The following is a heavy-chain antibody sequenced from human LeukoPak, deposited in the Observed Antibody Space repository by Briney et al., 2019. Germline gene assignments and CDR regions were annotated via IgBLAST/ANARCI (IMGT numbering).Heavy chain of an antibody. V-gene: IGHV1-18*01. CDR3: ARRDYYDSSGYLRGGEHWFDP. CDR1: GYTFTSYG. Sequence: GASVKVSCKASGYTFTSYGISWVRQAPGQGLEWMGWISAYNGNTNYAQKLQGRVTMTTDTSTSTAYMELSTLRSEDTAVYYCARRDYYDSSGYLRGGEHWFDPWGQGTLVTVSS. D-gene: IGHD3-22*01. CDR2: ISAYNGNT. J-gene: IGHJ5*02.